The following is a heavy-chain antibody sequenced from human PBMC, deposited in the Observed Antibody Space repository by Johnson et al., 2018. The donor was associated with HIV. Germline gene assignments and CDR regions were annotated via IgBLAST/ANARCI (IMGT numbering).Heavy chain of an antibody. J-gene: IGHJ3*02. CDR2: ISYDGSNK. Sequence: QVQLVESGGGVVQPGRSLRLSCAASEFTFSSYAMHWVRQAPGKGLEWVAVISYDGSNKYYADSVKGRFTISRDNSKNTLYLQMNSLRAEDTAVYYCARGSGVLTGGDSDAFDIWGQGTMVTVSS. D-gene: IGHD4-17*01. CDR3: ARGSGVLTGGDSDAFDI. V-gene: IGHV3-30*14. CDR1: EFTFSSYA.